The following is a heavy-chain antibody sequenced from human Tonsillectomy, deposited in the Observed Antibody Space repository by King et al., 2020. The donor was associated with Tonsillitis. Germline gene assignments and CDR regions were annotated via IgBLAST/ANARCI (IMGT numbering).Heavy chain of an antibody. J-gene: IGHJ4*02. D-gene: IGHD5-18*01. CDR1: GFIFSDYY. V-gene: IGHV3-11*06. CDR3: ARERGRGYSYSEIDH. CDR2: ISSSSSSSSYT. Sequence: VQLVESGGGLVKPGGSLRLSCAASGFIFSDYYMSWIRQAPGKGLEWVSYISSSSSSSSYTNYADSVKGRFTISRDNAKNSLYLQMNSLRAEDTAVYYFARERGRGYSYSEIDHWGQGTLVTVSS.